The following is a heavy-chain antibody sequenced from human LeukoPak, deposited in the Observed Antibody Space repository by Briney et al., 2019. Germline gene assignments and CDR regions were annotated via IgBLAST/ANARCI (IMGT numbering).Heavy chain of an antibody. V-gene: IGHV3-23*01. J-gene: IGHJ4*02. CDR1: GFTFSSYA. D-gene: IGHD3-10*01. Sequence: PGGSLRLSCAASGFTFSSYAMSWVRQAPGKGLEWVSAISGSGGGTYYADSVKGRFTISRDNSKNTLYLQMNSLKTEDTAVYYCTTDLLLWFGELLASPDYWGQGTLVTVSS. CDR2: ISGSGGGT. CDR3: TTDLLLWFGELLASPDY.